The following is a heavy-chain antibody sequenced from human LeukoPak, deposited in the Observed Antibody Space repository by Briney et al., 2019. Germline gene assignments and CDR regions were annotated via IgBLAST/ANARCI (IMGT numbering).Heavy chain of an antibody. D-gene: IGHD6-13*01. V-gene: IGHV3-74*01. Sequence: GGSLRLSCAASGFTFTAYWMYWVRQDPGKGLVWVSRIKGAGSSILYADSVKGRFTISRDNTKNTLYLQMHSLRAEDTAVYYCARGETVSSWPTFDYWGQGTLVTVSS. CDR3: ARGETVSSWPTFDY. J-gene: IGHJ4*02. CDR1: GFTFTAYW. CDR2: IKGAGSSI.